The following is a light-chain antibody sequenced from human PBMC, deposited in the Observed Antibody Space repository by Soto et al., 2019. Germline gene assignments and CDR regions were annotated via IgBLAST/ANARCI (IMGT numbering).Light chain of an antibody. CDR2: EVS. CDR3: SSYTNSDTWV. CDR1: SSDIGGYNY. V-gene: IGLV2-14*01. J-gene: IGLJ3*02. Sequence: QSVRSQPASVSGSPGQSITMSCTGSSSDIGGYNYVSWYQQYPGKAPKLMIYEVSNRPSGISNRFSASKSGNTASLTISGLQAEDETDYYCSSYTNSDTWVFGGGTKLTVL.